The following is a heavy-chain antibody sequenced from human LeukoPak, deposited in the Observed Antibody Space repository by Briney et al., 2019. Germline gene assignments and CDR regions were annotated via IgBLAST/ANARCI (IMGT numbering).Heavy chain of an antibody. Sequence: ASVKVSCKASGYTFTGYYMHWVRQAPGQGLEWMGWINPNSGGTNYAQKFQGWVTMTRDTSISTAYMELSRLRSDDTAVYYCARAHGEYFDWLLHWGRGTLVTVSS. D-gene: IGHD3-9*01. CDR2: INPNSGGT. V-gene: IGHV1-2*04. CDR3: ARAHGEYFDWLLH. CDR1: GYTFTGYY. J-gene: IGHJ4*02.